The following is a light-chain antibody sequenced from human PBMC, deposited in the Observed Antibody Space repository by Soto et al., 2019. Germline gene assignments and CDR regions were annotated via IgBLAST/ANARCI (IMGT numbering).Light chain of an antibody. V-gene: IGLV2-14*01. Sequence: QSALTQPASVSGSPGQSIAISCTGTSSDVGLYNYVSWYQQHPDKVPKLIIYDVTNRPSGVSERFSGSKSGNTASLTLSGLQADDEADYYCSSFTPSSTYVFGTGTKVTVL. CDR2: DVT. CDR3: SSFTPSSTYV. J-gene: IGLJ1*01. CDR1: SSDVGLYNY.